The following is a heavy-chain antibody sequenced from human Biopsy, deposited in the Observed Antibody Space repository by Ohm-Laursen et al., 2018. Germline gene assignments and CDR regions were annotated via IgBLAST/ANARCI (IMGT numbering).Heavy chain of an antibody. CDR2: IYYSGNT. Sequence: SQTLSLTCTVSGGSISSDYWGWIRQTPGKGLEWIGSIYYSGNTKYNPSLQSRLSMSVDTSKNQFSLKLSSVTAADTAVYYCARATNSTGWPYYYFYGMDVWGQGTTVTVSS. CDR1: GGSISSDY. J-gene: IGHJ6*02. CDR3: ARATNSTGWPYYYFYGMDV. V-gene: IGHV4-31*03. D-gene: IGHD2/OR15-2a*01.